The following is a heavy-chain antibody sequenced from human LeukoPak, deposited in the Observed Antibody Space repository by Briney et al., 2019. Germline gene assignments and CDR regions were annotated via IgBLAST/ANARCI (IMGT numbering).Heavy chain of an antibody. Sequence: GASLQISCKGSGYSFTSYWIGWVRQLPGKGLEWMGRIDPSDSYTNYSPSFQGHVTISADKSISTAYLQWSSLKASDTAMYYCAGSMITFGGVIVDYWGQGTLVTVSS. J-gene: IGHJ4*02. V-gene: IGHV5-10-1*01. CDR2: IDPSDSYT. CDR1: GYSFTSYW. D-gene: IGHD3-16*02. CDR3: AGSMITFGGVIVDY.